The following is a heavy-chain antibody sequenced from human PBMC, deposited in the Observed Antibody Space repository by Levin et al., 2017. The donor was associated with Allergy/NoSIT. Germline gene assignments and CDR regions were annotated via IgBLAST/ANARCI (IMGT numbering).Heavy chain of an antibody. CDR1: GFTFSSYA. CDR3: VKLLDSNWGYYYYMDV. CDR2: ILGSGGST. Sequence: GGSLRLSCAAPGFTFSSYAMSWVRQAPGKGLEWVSTILGSGGSTFYADSVRGRFTISRDNSKNTLYLQMTSLRAEDTAVYYCVKLLDSNWGYYYYMDVWGKGTTVTVSS. J-gene: IGHJ6*03. D-gene: IGHD7-27*01. V-gene: IGHV3-23*01.